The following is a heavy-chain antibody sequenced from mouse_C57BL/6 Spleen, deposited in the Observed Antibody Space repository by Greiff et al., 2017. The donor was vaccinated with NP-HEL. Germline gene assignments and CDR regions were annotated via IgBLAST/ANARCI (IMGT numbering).Heavy chain of an antibody. J-gene: IGHJ3*01. D-gene: IGHD2-4*01. CDR3: APYDYDEAWFAY. CDR1: GYTFTDYY. Sequence: QVQLQQSGAELVRPGASVKLSCKASGYTFTDYYINWVKQRPGQGLEWIARIYPGSGNTYYNEKFKGKATLTAEKSSSTAYMQLSSLTSEDSAVYFCAPYDYDEAWFAYWGQGTLVTVSA. CDR2: IYPGSGNT. V-gene: IGHV1-76*01.